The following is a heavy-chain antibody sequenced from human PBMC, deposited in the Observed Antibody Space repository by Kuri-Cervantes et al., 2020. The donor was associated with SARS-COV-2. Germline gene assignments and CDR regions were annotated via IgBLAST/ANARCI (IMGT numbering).Heavy chain of an antibody. J-gene: IGHJ4*02. CDR1: GYTFTSYA. V-gene: IGHV7-4-1*02. CDR3: ARYCSSTSCYAPKTFDY. D-gene: IGHD2-2*01. Sequence: ASVKVSCKASGYTFTSYAMNWVRQAPGQGLEWMGWINTNTGNPTYAQGFTGRFVFSLDTSVSTAYLQISSLKAEDTAVYYCARYCSSTSCYAPKTFDYWGQGTLVTGYS. CDR2: INTNTGNP.